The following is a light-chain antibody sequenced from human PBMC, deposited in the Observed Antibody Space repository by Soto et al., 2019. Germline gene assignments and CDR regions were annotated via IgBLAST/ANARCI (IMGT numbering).Light chain of an antibody. CDR1: SSDVGGYNY. CDR3: CSYAGSFIFV. V-gene: IGLV2-11*01. Sequence: QSALTQPRSVSGSPGQSVTISCTGTSSDVGGYNYVSWYRQHPGKAPKLMIYDVSKRPSGIPDRFFGSKFGNTASLTISGLQAEDEADYYCCSYAGSFIFVFGTGTKLTVL. CDR2: DVS. J-gene: IGLJ1*01.